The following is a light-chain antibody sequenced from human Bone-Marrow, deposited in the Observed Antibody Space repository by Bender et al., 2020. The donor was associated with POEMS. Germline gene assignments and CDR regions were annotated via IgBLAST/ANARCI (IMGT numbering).Light chain of an antibody. J-gene: IGLJ1*01. Sequence: SYVLTQPPSVSVAPGETARISCGGKNIGSENVHWFQQKPGQAPVLVMYPDNDRPSGNPERFSGSNSGDTATLTIRRVGAWDRADYYYQVWDASRDRTFVFGTVTKVTVL. CDR2: PDN. V-gene: IGLV3-21*01. CDR3: QVWDASRDRTFV. CDR1: NIGSEN.